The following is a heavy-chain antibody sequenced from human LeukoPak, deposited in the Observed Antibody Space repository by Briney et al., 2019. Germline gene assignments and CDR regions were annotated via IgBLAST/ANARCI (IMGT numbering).Heavy chain of an antibody. CDR1: GFTFSSYA. D-gene: IGHD2-2*02. Sequence: PGGSLRLSCAASGFTFSSYAMSWVRQAPGKGLEWVSAISGSGGSTYYADSVKGRFTISRDNSKNTLYLRMNSLRAEDTAVYYCAAVPAAILNYWGQGTLVTVSS. CDR3: AAVPAAILNY. J-gene: IGHJ4*02. V-gene: IGHV3-23*01. CDR2: ISGSGGST.